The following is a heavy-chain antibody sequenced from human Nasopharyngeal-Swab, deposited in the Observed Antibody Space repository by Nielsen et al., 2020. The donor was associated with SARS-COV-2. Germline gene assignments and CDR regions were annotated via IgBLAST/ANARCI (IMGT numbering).Heavy chain of an antibody. CDR2: TYYRSKWYN. CDR1: GDSVSSNSAA. J-gene: IGHJ3*02. V-gene: IGHV6-1*01. CDR3: AREGTGYDYYDSSGYQSTSDAFDI. D-gene: IGHD3-22*01. Sequence: SETLSLTCAISGDSVSSNSAAWNWIRQSPSRGPEWLGRTYYRSKWYNDYAVSVKSRITINPDTSKNQFSLQLNSVTPEDTAVYYCAREGTGYDYYDSSGYQSTSDAFDIWGQGTMVTVSS.